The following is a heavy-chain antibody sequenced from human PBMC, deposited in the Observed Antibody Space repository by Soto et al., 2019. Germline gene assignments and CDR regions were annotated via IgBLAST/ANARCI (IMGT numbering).Heavy chain of an antibody. CDR2: TYYRSKWYN. J-gene: IGHJ5*02. D-gene: IGHD6-19*01. Sequence: QSQTLSLTCAISGDSVSSNSAAWNWIRQSPSRGLEWLGRTYYRSKWYNDYAVSVKSRITINPDTSKNQFSLQLNSVTPEDTAVYYCARDAGLDSSGWLTETYNWFDPWGQGTLVTVSS. V-gene: IGHV6-1*01. CDR1: GDSVSSNSAA. CDR3: ARDAGLDSSGWLTETYNWFDP.